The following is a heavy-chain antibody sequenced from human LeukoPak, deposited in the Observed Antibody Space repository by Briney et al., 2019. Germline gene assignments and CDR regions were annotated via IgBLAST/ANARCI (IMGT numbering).Heavy chain of an antibody. D-gene: IGHD3-22*01. CDR2: ISSSSSYI. J-gene: IGHJ4*02. CDR3: ARVGYYYDSSGYYFYFDY. Sequence: TWGSLRLSCAASGFTFSSYSMNWVRQAPGKGLEWVSSISSSSSYIYYADSVKGRFTISRDNAKNSLYLQMNSLRAEDTAVYYCARVGYYYDSSGYYFYFDYWGQGTLVTVSS. V-gene: IGHV3-21*01. CDR1: GFTFSSYS.